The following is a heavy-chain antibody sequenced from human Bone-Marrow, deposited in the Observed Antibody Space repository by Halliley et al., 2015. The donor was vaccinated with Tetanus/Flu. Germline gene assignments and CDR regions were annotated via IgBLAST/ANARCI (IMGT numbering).Heavy chain of an antibody. Sequence: SLRLSCAASGFTFSDYWMHWVRQGPGKGLLWVSCISSDGSRIIYADSVKGRFTISRDNAKNTLYLQMNSLRAEDTAVYYCARPSAGRGPRSWFDPWGPGSLVTVSS. CDR1: GFTFSDYW. CDR2: ISSDGSRI. CDR3: ARPSAGRGPRSWFDP. D-gene: IGHD2-15*01. J-gene: IGHJ5*02. V-gene: IGHV3-74*01.